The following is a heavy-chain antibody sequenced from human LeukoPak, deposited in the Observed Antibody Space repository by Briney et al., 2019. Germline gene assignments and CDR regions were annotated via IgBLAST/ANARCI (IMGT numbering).Heavy chain of an antibody. CDR2: IWYDGSNK. J-gene: IGHJ5*02. CDR1: GFTFSSYG. Sequence: PGRSLRLSCAASGFTFSSYGMHWVRQAPGKGLEGVAVIWYDGSNKYYADSVKGRFTISRDNSKNTLYLQMNSLRAEDTAVYYCARQQTNYYGSGSYYSGQNWFDPWGQGTLVTVSS. CDR3: ARQQTNYYGSGSYYSGQNWFDP. V-gene: IGHV3-33*01. D-gene: IGHD3-10*01.